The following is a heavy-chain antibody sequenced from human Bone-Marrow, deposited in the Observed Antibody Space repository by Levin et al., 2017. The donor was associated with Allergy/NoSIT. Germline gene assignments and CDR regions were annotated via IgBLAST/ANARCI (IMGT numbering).Heavy chain of an antibody. D-gene: IGHD3-22*01. V-gene: IGHV4-61*03. CDR2: IYYTGST. Sequence: PGGSLRLSCAVSGASVSSGSFYWSWIRQSPGKGLEWIGYIYYTGSTNYNPSLKSRVTISLDSSKDHFSLSLKSVTAADTAVYYCARERYYFHPGSHTRTSGAFDFWGQGSLVTVSS. CDR1: GASVSSGSFY. J-gene: IGHJ3*01. CDR3: ARERYYFHPGSHTRTSGAFDF.